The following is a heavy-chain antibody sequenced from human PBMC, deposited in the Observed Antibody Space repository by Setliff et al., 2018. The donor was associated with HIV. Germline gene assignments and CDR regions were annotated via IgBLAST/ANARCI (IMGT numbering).Heavy chain of an antibody. CDR1: GFTLSTYS. V-gene: IGHV3-48*01. Sequence: PGGSLRLSCVVSGFTLSTYSMNWVRQAPGKGLEWISYIGSGDRGIYYADAVEGRFTISRDNAKNSLYLQMNSLRAEDTAVYYCARDPIYPGYCSSTSCYHVYSSSPIFDYWGQGTLVTVSS. CDR3: ARDPIYPGYCSSTSCYHVYSSSPIFDY. D-gene: IGHD2-2*01. CDR2: IGSGDRGI. J-gene: IGHJ4*02.